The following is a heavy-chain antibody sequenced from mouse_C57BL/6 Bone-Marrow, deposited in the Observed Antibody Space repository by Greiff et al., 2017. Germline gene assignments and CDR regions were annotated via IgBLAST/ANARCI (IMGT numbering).Heavy chain of an antibody. D-gene: IGHD1-1*01. V-gene: IGHV1-81*01. CDR2: IYPRSGNT. Sequence: QVQLQQSGAELARPGASVKLSCKASGYTFTSYGISWVKQRTGQGLEWIGEIYPRSGNTYYNEKFKGKATLTAAKSSSTAYMELRSLTSEDSAVYFCARGENYYGSSSYYAMDYWGQGTSVTVSS. CDR1: GYTFTSYG. J-gene: IGHJ4*01. CDR3: ARGENYYGSSSYYAMDY.